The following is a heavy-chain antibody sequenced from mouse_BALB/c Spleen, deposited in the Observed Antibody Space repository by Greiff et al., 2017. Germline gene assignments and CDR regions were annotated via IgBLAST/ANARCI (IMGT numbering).Heavy chain of an antibody. CDR3: TIDRGDAMDY. CDR2: ISSGGSYT. Sequence: EVMLVESGGGLVKPGGSLKLSCAASGFTFSSYTMSWVRQTPEKRLEWVATISSGGSYTYYPDSVKGRFTISRDNAKNTLYLQMSSLKSEDTAMYYCTIDRGDAMDYWGQGTSVTVSS. D-gene: IGHD3-3*01. CDR1: GFTFSSYT. J-gene: IGHJ4*01. V-gene: IGHV5-6-4*01.